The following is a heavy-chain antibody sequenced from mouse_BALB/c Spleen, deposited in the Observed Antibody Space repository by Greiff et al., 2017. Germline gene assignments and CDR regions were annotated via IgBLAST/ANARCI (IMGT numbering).Heavy chain of an antibody. CDR3: TRDTRYDGAWFAY. CDR2: ISSGGSYT. V-gene: IGHV5-6-4*01. D-gene: IGHD2-14*01. J-gene: IGHJ3*01. CDR1: GFTFSSYT. Sequence: EVMLVESGGGLVKPGGSLKLSCAASGFTFSSYTMSWVRQTPEKRLEWVATISSGGSYTYYPDSVKGRFTISRDNAKNTLYLQMSSLKSEDTAMYYCTRDTRYDGAWFAYWGQGTLVTVSA.